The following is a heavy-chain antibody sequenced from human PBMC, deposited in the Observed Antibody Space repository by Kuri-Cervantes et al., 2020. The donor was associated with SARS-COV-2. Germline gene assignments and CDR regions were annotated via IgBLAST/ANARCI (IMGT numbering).Heavy chain of an antibody. CDR2: ISGGGDST. CDR1: GFTFSTYA. Sequence: ETLSLTCAASGFTFSTYAMSWVRQAPGKGLEWVSTISGGGDSTYYADSVKGRFTISRDNSKNTLYLQMNSLRAEDTALYYCASLRTGEGPLLDYWGQGTLVTVSS. D-gene: IGHD7-27*01. J-gene: IGHJ4*02. CDR3: ASLRTGEGPLLDY. V-gene: IGHV3-23*01.